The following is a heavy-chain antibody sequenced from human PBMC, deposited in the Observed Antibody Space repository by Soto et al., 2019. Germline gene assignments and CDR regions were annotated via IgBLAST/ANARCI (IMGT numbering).Heavy chain of an antibody. CDR1: GGSISIGGYY. CDR3: AGGVLY. Sequence: QVQLLESGPGLVKPSQTLSLTCTVSGGSISIGGYYWSWIRQHPGKGLEWIGYIYYSGVTYYSPSLKSRVTISIDTSKSLFSLKLSSVTAADTAVYYCAGGVLYWGQGTLVTVSS. CDR2: IYYSGVT. V-gene: IGHV4-31*03. J-gene: IGHJ4*02.